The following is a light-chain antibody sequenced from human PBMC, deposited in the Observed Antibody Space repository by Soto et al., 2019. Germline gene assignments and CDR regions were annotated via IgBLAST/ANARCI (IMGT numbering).Light chain of an antibody. CDR3: HSRA. CDR1: QSINSY. CDR2: AAS. J-gene: IGKJ5*01. V-gene: IGKV1-39*01. Sequence: DIEMTQSPSSLSASVGDRVTITCRTSQSINSYLNWYQQKPGKAPKLLMYAASSLQSGVPSRFSGSGSGTDFTLTISSLQPEDFATYFCHSRAFGQGTRLEIK.